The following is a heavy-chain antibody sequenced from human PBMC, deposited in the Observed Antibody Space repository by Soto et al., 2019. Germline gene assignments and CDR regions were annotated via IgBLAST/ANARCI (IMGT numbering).Heavy chain of an antibody. V-gene: IGHV3-53*01. CDR3: ARERDGHNPNWFDL. D-gene: IGHD2-8*01. CDR1: GFTVSSNY. Sequence: GGSLRLSCAVSGFTVSSNYMSWVRQPPGKGPEWVSDIYSGGSTYYADSVKGRFTISRDNSKNTLYLQMNSLRAEDTAVYYCARERDGHNPNWFDLWGQGTLGTVS. J-gene: IGHJ5*02. CDR2: IYSGGST.